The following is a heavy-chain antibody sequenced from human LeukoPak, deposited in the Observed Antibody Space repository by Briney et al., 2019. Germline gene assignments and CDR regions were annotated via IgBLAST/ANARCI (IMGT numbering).Heavy chain of an antibody. CDR3: ARGFYSGAY. V-gene: IGHV3-7*04. CDR1: GFPFSSYW. CDR2: IKQDGTEK. J-gene: IGHJ4*02. Sequence: HTGGSLILSCAVSGFPFSSYWMNWVRQPPGKGLEWVAKIKQDGTEKYYVDSVKGRFTISRDNAKNSLYLHMNSVRAEDSAVYYCARGFYSGAYWGQGTLVTVSS. D-gene: IGHD5-12*01.